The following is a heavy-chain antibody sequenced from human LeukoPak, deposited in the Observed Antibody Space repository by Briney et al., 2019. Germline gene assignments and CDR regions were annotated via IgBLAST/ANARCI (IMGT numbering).Heavy chain of an antibody. Sequence: ASVTVSRKASGYTFTSYGISWVRQAPAQGLEWMGWISAYNGNTNYEQKLPGRVTMTTDTSTSTAYMELRSLRSDDTAVYYCARRKIVGATEEDYWGQGTLVTVSS. J-gene: IGHJ4*02. V-gene: IGHV1-18*01. CDR1: GYTFTSYG. CDR3: ARRKIVGATEEDY. CDR2: ISAYNGNT. D-gene: IGHD1-26*01.